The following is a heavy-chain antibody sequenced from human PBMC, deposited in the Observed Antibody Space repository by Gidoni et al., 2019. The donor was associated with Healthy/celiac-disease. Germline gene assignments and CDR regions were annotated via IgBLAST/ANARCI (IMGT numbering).Heavy chain of an antibody. CDR1: GYTFTGYY. Sequence: QVQLVQSGAEVKKPGASVKVSCKASGYTFTGYYMHWVRQAPGQGLEWMGWINPNSGGTNYAQKFQGRVTMTRDTSISTAYMELSRLRSDDTAVYYCARDPPRESGSYFDFDYWGQGTLVTVSS. CDR2: INPNSGGT. V-gene: IGHV1-2*02. J-gene: IGHJ4*02. CDR3: ARDPPRESGSYFDFDY. D-gene: IGHD1-26*01.